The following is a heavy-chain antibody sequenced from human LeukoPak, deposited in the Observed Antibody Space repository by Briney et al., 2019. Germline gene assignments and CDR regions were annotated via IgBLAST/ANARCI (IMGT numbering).Heavy chain of an antibody. CDR1: GFTFSNYA. J-gene: IGHJ4*02. CDR2: ISGSGGST. D-gene: IGHD1-26*01. V-gene: IGHV3-23*01. Sequence: GSLRLSCAASGFTFSNYAMSWVRQAPGKGLEWVSAISGSGGSTYYADSVKGRFTISRDNSKNTLYLQMNSLRAEDTAVYYCARGSGSYPTRYYFDYWGQGTLVTVSS. CDR3: ARGSGSYPTRYYFDY.